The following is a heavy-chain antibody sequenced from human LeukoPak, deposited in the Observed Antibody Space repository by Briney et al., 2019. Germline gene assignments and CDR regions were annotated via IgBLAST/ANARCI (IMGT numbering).Heavy chain of an antibody. J-gene: IGHJ4*02. Sequence: PGGSLRLSCAAPGFTFSSYEMNWVRQAPGKGLEWVSYISSSSSTIYYADSVKGRFTISRDNAKNSLYLQMNSLRAEDTAVYYCARDLVVVAAKSLDWGQGTLVTVSS. CDR2: ISSSSSTI. V-gene: IGHV3-48*01. CDR3: ARDLVVVAAKSLD. CDR1: GFTFSSYE. D-gene: IGHD2-15*01.